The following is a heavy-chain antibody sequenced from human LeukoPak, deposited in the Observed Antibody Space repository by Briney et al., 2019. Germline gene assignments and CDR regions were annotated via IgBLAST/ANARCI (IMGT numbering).Heavy chain of an antibody. D-gene: IGHD6-19*01. V-gene: IGHV5-51*01. CDR3: ARAGTYYYYHMDV. J-gene: IGHJ6*03. CDR1: GYSFTSYW. CDR2: IHPGDSDT. Sequence: GASLKISCKGSGYSFTSYWIGWVRQMPGKGLEWMGIIHPGDSDTRYSPSFQGQVTISADKSISTAYLQWSSLKASDTAIYYCARAGTYYYYHMDVWGKGTTVTVFS.